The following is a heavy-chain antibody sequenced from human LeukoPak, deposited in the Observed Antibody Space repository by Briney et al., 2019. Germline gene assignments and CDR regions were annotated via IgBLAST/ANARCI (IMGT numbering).Heavy chain of an antibody. V-gene: IGHV1-69*13. CDR3: ARVGRVVGQPVFDY. Sequence: ASVKVSCKGSGGTFSSYAISWVRQAPGQGLEWMGGIIPIFGTANYAQKFQGRVTITADESTSTAYMELSSLTSEDTAVYYCARVGRVVGQPVFDYWGQGTLVTVSS. CDR2: IIPIFGTA. J-gene: IGHJ4*02. CDR1: GGTFSSYA. D-gene: IGHD2-15*01.